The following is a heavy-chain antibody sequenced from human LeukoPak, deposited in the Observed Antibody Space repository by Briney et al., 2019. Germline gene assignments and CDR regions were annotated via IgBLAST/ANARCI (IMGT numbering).Heavy chain of an antibody. CDR3: ARTFSGSYYKHDAFDI. D-gene: IGHD3-10*01. V-gene: IGHV3-64*01. Sequence: PGGSLRLSCAASGFTFSSYAMHWVRRAPGKGLEYVSAISSNGGSTYYANSVKGRFTISRDNSKNTLYLQMGSLRAEDMAVYYCARTFSGSYYKHDAFDIWGQGTMVTVSS. CDR1: GFTFSSYA. J-gene: IGHJ3*02. CDR2: ISSNGGST.